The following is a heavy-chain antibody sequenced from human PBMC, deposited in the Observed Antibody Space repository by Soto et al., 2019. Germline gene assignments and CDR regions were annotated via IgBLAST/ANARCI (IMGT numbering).Heavy chain of an antibody. V-gene: IGHV3-9*01. CDR1: GFRFADYT. CDR2: LTWNSESI. Sequence: EVQLVESGGGLVHPGRSLRLSCAASGFRFADYTMHWVRQAPGKGLEWVSGLTWNSESIAYADSVKGRFTISRDNAKNSLYLQMNSLRAEDTAFYFCAKGAISGTLNWFDPWGQGTLVTVSS. D-gene: IGHD6-13*01. J-gene: IGHJ5*02. CDR3: AKGAISGTLNWFDP.